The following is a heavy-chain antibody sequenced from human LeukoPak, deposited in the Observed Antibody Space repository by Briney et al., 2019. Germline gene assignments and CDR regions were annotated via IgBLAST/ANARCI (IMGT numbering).Heavy chain of an antibody. CDR1: GYTFTGYY. V-gene: IGHV1-2*06. D-gene: IGHD5-18*01. Sequence: GASVKVSCKASGYTFTGYYMHWVRQAPGQGLEWMGRINPNSGGTNYAQKFQGRVTMTRDTSISTVYMELSRLRSDDTAVYYCARFVDTAMDAFDIWGQGTMVTVSS. CDR2: INPNSGGT. CDR3: ARFVDTAMDAFDI. J-gene: IGHJ3*02.